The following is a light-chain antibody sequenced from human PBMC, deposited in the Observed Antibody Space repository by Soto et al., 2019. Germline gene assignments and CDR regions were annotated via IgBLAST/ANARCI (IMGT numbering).Light chain of an antibody. J-gene: IGLJ1*01. CDR2: EAY. Sequence: QSVLTQPSSVSGSPGQSITISCTGTSTDVGSHKLVSWYQQYPGNAPKLIIFEAYKRPSGVSNRFSGSKSGSTASLTISGLQAEDEADYYCCSNAVGSTYVFGTGTKVTVL. CDR1: STDVGSHKL. CDR3: CSNAVGSTYV. V-gene: IGLV2-23*01.